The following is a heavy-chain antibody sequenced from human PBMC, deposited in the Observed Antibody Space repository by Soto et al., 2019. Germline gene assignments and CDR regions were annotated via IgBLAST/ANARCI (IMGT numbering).Heavy chain of an antibody. CDR1: GASISGFY. J-gene: IGHJ5*02. V-gene: IGHV4-4*07. CDR2: IYATGTT. D-gene: IGHD1-1*01. Sequence: SETLSLTCTVSGASISGFYWSWIRKSAGKGLEWIGRIYATGTTDYNPSLKSRVMMSVDTSKKQFSLKLRSVTAADTAVYYCVRDGKKNLRGWFDTWGQGISVTVSS. CDR3: VRDGKKNLRGWFDT.